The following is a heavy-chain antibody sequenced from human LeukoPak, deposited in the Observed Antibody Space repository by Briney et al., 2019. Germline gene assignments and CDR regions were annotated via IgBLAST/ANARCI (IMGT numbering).Heavy chain of an antibody. CDR3: TTDASHTAMALDV. CDR1: EFTVSSNY. CDR2: IKSKTDGGTT. D-gene: IGHD5-18*01. V-gene: IGHV3-15*01. J-gene: IGHJ6*02. Sequence: NPGGSLRLSCAASEFTVSSNYMSWVRQAPGQGLEWVGRIKSKTDGGTTDYAAPVKGRFTISRDDSKNTLYLQMNSLKTEDTAVYYCTTDASHTAMALDVWGQGTTVTVSS.